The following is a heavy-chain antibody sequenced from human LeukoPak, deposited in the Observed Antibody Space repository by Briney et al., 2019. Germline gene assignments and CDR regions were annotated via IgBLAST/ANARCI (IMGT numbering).Heavy chain of an antibody. J-gene: IGHJ6*03. CDR1: GFTFSDYY. V-gene: IGHV3-11*01. CDR3: ARGKGQGTYYYYYMDV. Sequence: GGSLRLSCAASGFTFSDYYMSWIRQAPGKGLEGVSYISSSGSTIYYADSVKGRFTISRDNAKNSLYLQMNSLRAEDTAVYYCARGKGQGTYYYYYMDVWGKGTTVTVSS. D-gene: IGHD3-10*01. CDR2: ISSSGSTI.